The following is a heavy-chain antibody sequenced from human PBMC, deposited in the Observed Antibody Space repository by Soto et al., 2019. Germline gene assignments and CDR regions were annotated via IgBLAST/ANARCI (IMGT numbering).Heavy chain of an antibody. Sequence: EVQLVESGGGLVQPGGSLRLSCAASGFTFSSYSMNWVRQAPGKGLEWVSYISSSSSTIYYADSVKGRSTISRDNAKNSLYLQMNSLRAEDTAVYYCARVSPPWLVRSHNWFDPWGQGTLVTVSS. CDR2: ISSSSSTI. V-gene: IGHV3-48*01. CDR1: GFTFSSYS. CDR3: ARVSPPWLVRSHNWFDP. D-gene: IGHD6-19*01. J-gene: IGHJ5*02.